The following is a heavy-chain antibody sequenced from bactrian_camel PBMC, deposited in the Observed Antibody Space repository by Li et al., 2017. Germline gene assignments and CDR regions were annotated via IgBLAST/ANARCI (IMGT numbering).Heavy chain of an antibody. CDR3: TAHAVGLGY. D-gene: IGHD3*01. J-gene: IGHJ6*01. Sequence: DVQLVESGGGSVQAGGSLKLSCAASGYTAKTCSWNWYRQSPGKDRELVSSLFANGGTYYHDSVKGRFTISRDNAKNTLRLQMNGLKPEDTAMYYCTAHAVGLGYWGQGTQVTVS. V-gene: IGHV3S10*01. CDR2: LFANGGT. CDR1: GYTAKTCS.